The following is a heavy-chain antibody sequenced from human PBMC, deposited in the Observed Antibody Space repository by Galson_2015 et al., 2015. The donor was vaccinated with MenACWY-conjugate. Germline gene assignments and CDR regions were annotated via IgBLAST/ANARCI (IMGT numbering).Heavy chain of an antibody. CDR1: GGSISSSSYY. Sequence: SETLSLTCTVSGGSISSSSYYWGWIRQPPGKGLEWIGSIYYSGSTYYNPSLKSRVTISVDTSKNQFSLKLSSVTAADTAVYYCARLNVKYDYVWGSYRYRAFDIWGQGTMVTVSS. CDR3: ARLNVKYDYVWGSYRYRAFDI. V-gene: IGHV4-39*01. J-gene: IGHJ3*02. CDR2: IYYSGST. D-gene: IGHD3-16*02.